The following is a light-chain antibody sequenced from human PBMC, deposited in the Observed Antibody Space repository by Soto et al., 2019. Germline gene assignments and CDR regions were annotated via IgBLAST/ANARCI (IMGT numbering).Light chain of an antibody. J-gene: IGKJ2*01. CDR3: QQYGSSPPYT. Sequence: EIVLTQSPGTLSLSPGERATLSCRASQSVTSNKLAWYRQKPGQAPRLLIYGASTRATGIPDRFSGSGSGTDFTLTISRLEPEDVAVYYCQQYGSSPPYTFGQGTKVEIK. V-gene: IGKV3-20*01. CDR1: QSVTSNK. CDR2: GAS.